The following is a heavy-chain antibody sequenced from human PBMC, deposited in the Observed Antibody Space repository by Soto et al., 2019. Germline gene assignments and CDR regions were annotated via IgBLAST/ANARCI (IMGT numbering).Heavy chain of an antibody. Sequence: SETLSLTCTVSGGSISSGDYYWSWIRQPPGKGLEWIGEINHSGSTNCNPSLKSRVTISVDTSKNQFSLKLSSVTAADTAVYYCARERPDGARLDPWGQGTLVTVSS. V-gene: IGHV4-30-4*01. J-gene: IGHJ5*02. D-gene: IGHD6-6*01. CDR2: INHSGST. CDR3: ARERPDGARLDP. CDR1: GGSISSGDYY.